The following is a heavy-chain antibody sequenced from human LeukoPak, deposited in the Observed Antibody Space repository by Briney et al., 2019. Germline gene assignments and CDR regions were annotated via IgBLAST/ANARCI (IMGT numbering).Heavy chain of an antibody. CDR2: IKQDGSEK. Sequence: GGSLRLSCAPSGFTFSNFWMSWVRQAPGRGLECVANIKQDGSEKNYVHSVKGRFTISRDNAENSLSLQMNSLRAEDTAIYFCARDGRYGAGTSDYWGQGALVTVSS. J-gene: IGHJ4*02. CDR1: GFTFSNFW. V-gene: IGHV3-7*01. D-gene: IGHD3-10*01. CDR3: ARDGRYGAGTSDY.